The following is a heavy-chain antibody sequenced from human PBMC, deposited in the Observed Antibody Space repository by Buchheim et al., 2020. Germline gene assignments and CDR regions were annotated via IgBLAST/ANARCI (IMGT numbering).Heavy chain of an antibody. J-gene: IGHJ3*02. CDR2: IIPIFGTA. CDR3: ARVRVTWGAMGTFGDYDSAFDI. D-gene: IGHD4-17*01. Sequence: QVQLVQSGAEVKKPGSSVKVSCKASGGTFSSYAISWVRQAPGQGLEWMGGIIPIFGTANYAQKFQGRVTITADESTRTAYMELSSLRSEDTAVYYCARVRVTWGAMGTFGDYDSAFDIWGQGT. V-gene: IGHV1-69*01. CDR1: GGTFSSYA.